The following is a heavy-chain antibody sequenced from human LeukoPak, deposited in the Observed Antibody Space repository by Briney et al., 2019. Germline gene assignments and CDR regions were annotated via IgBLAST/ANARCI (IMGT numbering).Heavy chain of an antibody. Sequence: SETLSLTCTVSGGSISSSGYYWGWIRQPPGKGLESIGSIYYSGSTYYNPSLKSRVTISVDTSKNQFSLKLSSVTAADTAVYYCARTVTAVAPWYFDYWGQGTLVTVSS. CDR1: GGSISSSGYY. D-gene: IGHD2-21*02. CDR2: IYYSGST. V-gene: IGHV4-39*01. CDR3: ARTVTAVAPWYFDY. J-gene: IGHJ4*02.